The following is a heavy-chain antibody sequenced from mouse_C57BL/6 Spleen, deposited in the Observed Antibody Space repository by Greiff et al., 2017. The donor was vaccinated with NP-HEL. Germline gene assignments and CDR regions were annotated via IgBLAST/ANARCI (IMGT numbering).Heavy chain of an antibody. CDR2: VDPSDSYT. D-gene: IGHD1-1*01. Sequence: VQLQQPGAELVMPGASVKLSCKASGYTFTSYWMHWVKQRPGQGLEWIGEVDPSDSYTNYNQKFKGKSTLTVDKSSSTAYMQLSSLTSEDSAVYYCAREEGDYYGRSHWDFDVWGTGTTVTVSS. J-gene: IGHJ1*03. V-gene: IGHV1-69*01. CDR1: GYTFTSYW. CDR3: AREEGDYYGRSHWDFDV.